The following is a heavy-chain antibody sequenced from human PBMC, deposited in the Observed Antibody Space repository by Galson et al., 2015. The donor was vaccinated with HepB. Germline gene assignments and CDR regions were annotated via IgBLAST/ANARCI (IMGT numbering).Heavy chain of an antibody. V-gene: IGHV3-33*08. CDR3: ARGGGIVVVTATGAGGTVGGMDV. CDR2: IWYDGSNK. J-gene: IGHJ6*02. D-gene: IGHD2-21*02. CDR1: GFTFSSYG. Sequence: SLRLSCAASGFTFSSYGMHWVRQAPGKGLEWVAVIWYDGSNKYYADSVKGRFTISRDNSKNTLYLQMNSLRAEDTAVYYCARGGGIVVVTATGAGGTVGGMDVWGQGTTVTVSS.